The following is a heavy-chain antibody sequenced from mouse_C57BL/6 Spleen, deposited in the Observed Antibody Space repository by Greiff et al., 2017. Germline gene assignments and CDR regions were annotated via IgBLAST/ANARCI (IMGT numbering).Heavy chain of an antibody. J-gene: IGHJ2*01. CDR2: IYWDDDK. Sequence: QVTLKVSGPGLLQSSQTLSLTCSFSGFSLSTSGMGVSWIRQPSGKGLEWLAHIYWDDDKRYNPSLKSRLTISKDTSRNQVFLKITSVDTADTATNYCARRAAYYYGSSYDYFDYWGQGTTLTVSS. CDR1: GFSLSTSGMG. V-gene: IGHV8-12*01. D-gene: IGHD1-1*01. CDR3: ARRAAYYYGSSYDYFDY.